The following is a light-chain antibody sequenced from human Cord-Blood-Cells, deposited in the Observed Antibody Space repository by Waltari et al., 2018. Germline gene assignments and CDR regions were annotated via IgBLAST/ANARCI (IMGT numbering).Light chain of an antibody. Sequence: NFMLTQPHSVSESPGKTVTISCTGSSGSIASNYVQWYQQRPGSAPTTVIYEDHQRPSGFPDRFSGSIDSSSNSASLTIAGLKTEDEADYYCQSYDSSNWVFGGGTKLTVL. CDR2: EDH. CDR1: SGSIASNY. J-gene: IGLJ3*02. V-gene: IGLV6-57*02. CDR3: QSYDSSNWV.